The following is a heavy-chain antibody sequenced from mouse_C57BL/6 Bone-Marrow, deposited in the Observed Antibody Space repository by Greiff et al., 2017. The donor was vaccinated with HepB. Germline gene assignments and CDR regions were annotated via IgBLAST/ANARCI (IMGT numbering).Heavy chain of an antibody. V-gene: IGHV5-6*01. J-gene: IGHJ1*03. CDR1: GFTFSSYG. CDR3: ARHRGNWYFDV. Sequence: EVQGVESGGDLVKPGGSLKLSCAASGFTFSSYGMSWVRQTPDKRLEWVATISSGGSYTYYPDSVKGRFTISRDNAKNTRYLQMSSLKSEDTAMYYCARHRGNWYFDVWGTGTTVTVSS. D-gene: IGHD3-1*01. CDR2: ISSGGSYT.